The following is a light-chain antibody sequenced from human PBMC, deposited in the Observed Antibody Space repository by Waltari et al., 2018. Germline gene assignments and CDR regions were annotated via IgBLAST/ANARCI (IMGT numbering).Light chain of an antibody. CDR3: AAWDDRLRGRV. J-gene: IGLJ3*02. Sequence: QSVLTQPPSASGTPGQRVTISCSGSSSNIGINYVHWYQHFPGSTPKLLIYRDNQRPSGVPDRFSGSKSGSSASLAISGPRSEDEGDYYCAAWDDRLRGRVFGGGTKLTVL. V-gene: IGLV1-47*01. CDR2: RDN. CDR1: SSNIGINY.